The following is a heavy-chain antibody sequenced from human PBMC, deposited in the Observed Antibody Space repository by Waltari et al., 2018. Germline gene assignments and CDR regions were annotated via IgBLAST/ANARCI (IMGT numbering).Heavy chain of an antibody. Sequence: EMQQLESGGGLVQPGGSLRLSCATSGFTFTNYAMNWVRQAPGKGLEWVSAISAGGATTYYADSMKGRFTISRDNSKNTLYLQMNSLRAEDTAVYYCARVLRMGDLPHLSWGQGTLVTVSS. CDR2: ISAGGATT. J-gene: IGHJ5*02. V-gene: IGHV3-23*01. CDR1: GFTFTNYA. D-gene: IGHD3-16*01. CDR3: ARVLRMGDLPHLS.